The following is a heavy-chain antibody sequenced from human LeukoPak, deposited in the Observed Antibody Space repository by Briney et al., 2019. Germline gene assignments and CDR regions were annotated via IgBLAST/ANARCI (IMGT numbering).Heavy chain of an antibody. J-gene: IGHJ4*02. CDR2: ISVSGGST. CDR1: GFTFSNYA. V-gene: IGHV3-23*01. CDR3: AKIVAGGVDY. Sequence: GGSLRLSCAASGFTFSNYAINWVRQAPGKGLDWVSAISVSGGSTSYADSVKGRFTISRDNSENTLYMQMNSLRAEDTAVYYCAKIVAGGVDYWGQGTLVTVSS. D-gene: IGHD6-13*01.